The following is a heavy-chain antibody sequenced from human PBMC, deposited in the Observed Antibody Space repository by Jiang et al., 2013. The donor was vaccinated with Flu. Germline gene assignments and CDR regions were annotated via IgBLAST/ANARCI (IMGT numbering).Heavy chain of an antibody. V-gene: IGHV1-46*01. CDR1: GYTFTSYY. Sequence: EVKKPGASVKVSCKASGYTFTSYYMHWVRQAPGQGLEWMGIINPSGGSTSYAQKFQGRVTMTRDTSTSTVYMELSSLRSEDTAVYYCARDIVVVPAAPPAYYYYGMDVWGKGTTVTVSS. CDR3: ARDIVVVPAAPPAYYYYGMDV. J-gene: IGHJ6*04. D-gene: IGHD2-2*01. CDR2: INPSGGST.